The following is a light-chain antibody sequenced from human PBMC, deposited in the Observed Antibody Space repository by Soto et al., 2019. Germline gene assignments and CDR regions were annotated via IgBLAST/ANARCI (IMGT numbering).Light chain of an antibody. CDR2: AAS. CDR3: QQSYSTPLT. J-gene: IGKJ4*01. CDR1: QSISSY. V-gene: IGKV1-39*01. Sequence: DIQMTQSPSSLSASLLYRVTITCRASQSISSYLNWYQQKPGKAPKLLIYAASSLQSGVPSRFSGSGSGTDFTLTISSLQPEDFATYYCQQSYSTPLTFGGGTKVDIK.